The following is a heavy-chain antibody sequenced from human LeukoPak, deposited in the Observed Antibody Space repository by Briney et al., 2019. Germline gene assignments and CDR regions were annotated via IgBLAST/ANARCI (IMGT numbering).Heavy chain of an antibody. J-gene: IGHJ4*02. CDR2: FHYSGST. V-gene: IGHV4-59*01. CDR1: GDSISSYY. Sequence: SETPSLTCAVSGDSISSYYWSWIRQPPGKGLEWIGYFHYSGSTNYSPSLKSRVTISIDTSKNQFSLKVSSVTAADTAVYYCARGSSWSYYFDYWGQGTLVTVSS. D-gene: IGHD6-13*01. CDR3: ARGSSWSYYFDY.